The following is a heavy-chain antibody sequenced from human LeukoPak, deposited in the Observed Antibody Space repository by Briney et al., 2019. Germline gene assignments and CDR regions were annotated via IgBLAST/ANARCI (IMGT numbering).Heavy chain of an antibody. CDR3: AKAGPPGYDILTGYYPVYYFDY. J-gene: IGHJ4*02. CDR1: GFTFSSYW. Sequence: GGSLRLSCAASGFTFSSYWMSWVRQAPGKGLEWVANIKQDGSEKYYVDSVKGRFTISRDNSKNTLYLQMNSLRAEDTAVYYCAKAGPPGYDILTGYYPVYYFDYWGQGTLVTVSS. V-gene: IGHV3-7*03. CDR2: IKQDGSEK. D-gene: IGHD3-9*01.